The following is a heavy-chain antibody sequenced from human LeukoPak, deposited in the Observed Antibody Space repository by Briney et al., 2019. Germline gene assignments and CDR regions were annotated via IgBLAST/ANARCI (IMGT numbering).Heavy chain of an antibody. J-gene: IGHJ4*02. V-gene: IGHV3-7*01. CDR2: IKEDGSEK. Sequence: GGSLRLSCAAAGFTFSRYWMSWVRQATGKGLECVAKIKEDGSEKHYVDSVKGRFTISRDNAKNSLYLQMNSLRAEDTAVYYCARDTMVRGADYWGQGTLVTVSS. CDR1: GFTFSRYW. D-gene: IGHD3-10*01. CDR3: ARDTMVRGADY.